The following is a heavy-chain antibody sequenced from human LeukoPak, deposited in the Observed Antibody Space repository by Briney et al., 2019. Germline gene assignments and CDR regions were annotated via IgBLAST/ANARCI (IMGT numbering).Heavy chain of an antibody. Sequence: SETLSLTCTVSGGSVSSGGYYWSWIRQHPGKGLEWIGYIYYNGRTYYNPSLKSRVTISVDTSKNQFSLNLSSVTAADTAVYYRARASTGYWFDPWGQGALVTVSS. V-gene: IGHV4-31*03. CDR1: GGSVSSGGYY. J-gene: IGHJ5*02. CDR3: ARASTGYWFDP. CDR2: IYYNGRT. D-gene: IGHD1-1*01.